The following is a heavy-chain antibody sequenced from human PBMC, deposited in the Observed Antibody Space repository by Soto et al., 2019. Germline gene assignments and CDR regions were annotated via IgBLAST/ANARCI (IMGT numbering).Heavy chain of an antibody. V-gene: IGHV1-69*02. CDR1: GDTFNFYT. CDR3: ATCFGSGYRAFDY. J-gene: IGHJ4*02. D-gene: IGHD3-10*01. Sequence: QVQLVQSGAEVKKPGSSVKVSCKASGDTFNFYTINWVRQAPGLGLEWMGRFNPILSMSNSALRFQGRVTLTADKSTSTASMVLSSLRSDDTAVYYCATCFGSGYRAFDYWGQGVLVTVSS. CDR2: FNPILSMS.